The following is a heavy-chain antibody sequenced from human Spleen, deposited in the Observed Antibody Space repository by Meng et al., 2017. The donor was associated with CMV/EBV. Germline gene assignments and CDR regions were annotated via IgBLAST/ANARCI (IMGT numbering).Heavy chain of an antibody. Sequence: ASVKVSCKAYGYIFTRYYIHWVRQAPGQGLEWMGIINPSGGSTSYAQKFQGRVSMTRDTSTSTVYMELGSLRSEDTAVYYCVRDKGLELRSGYWGQGTLVTVSS. CDR3: VRDKGLELRSGY. D-gene: IGHD1-7*01. V-gene: IGHV1-46*01. CDR2: INPSGGST. J-gene: IGHJ4*02. CDR1: GYIFTRYY.